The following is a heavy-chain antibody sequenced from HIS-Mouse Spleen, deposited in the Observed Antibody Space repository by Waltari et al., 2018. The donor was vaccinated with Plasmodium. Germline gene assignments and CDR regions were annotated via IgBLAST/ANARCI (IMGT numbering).Heavy chain of an antibody. CDR2: ISSSISYI. CDR3: ARDRSSGFDY. Sequence: EVQLVESGGGLVKPGGSLRLSCAASGFTFSSYSMNWVRQAPGKGLEWVSSISSSISYIYYADSVKGRFTIPRDNAKNSLYLQMNSLRAEDTAVYYCARDRSSGFDYWGQGTLVTVSS. D-gene: IGHD6-19*01. J-gene: IGHJ4*02. V-gene: IGHV3-21*01. CDR1: GFTFSSYS.